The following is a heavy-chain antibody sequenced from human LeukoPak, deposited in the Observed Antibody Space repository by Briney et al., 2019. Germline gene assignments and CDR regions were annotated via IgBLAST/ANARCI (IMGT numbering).Heavy chain of an antibody. J-gene: IGHJ5*02. V-gene: IGHV4-30-2*01. D-gene: IGHD5-18*01. Sequence: SETLSLTCTVSGGSISSGGYYWSWIRQPPGKGLEWIGYIYHSGSTYYNPSLKSRVTISVDRSKNQFSLKLSSVTAADTAVYYCARDKRSYGYSWFDPWGQGTLVTVSS. CDR1: GGSISSGGYY. CDR3: ARDKRSYGYSWFDP. CDR2: IYHSGST.